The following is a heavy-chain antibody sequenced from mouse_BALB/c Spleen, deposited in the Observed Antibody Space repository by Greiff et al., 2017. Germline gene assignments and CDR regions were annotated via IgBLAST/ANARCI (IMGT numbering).Heavy chain of an antibody. V-gene: IGHV4-1*02. J-gene: IGHJ2*01. Sequence: DVKLQESGGGLVQPGGSLKLSCAASGFDFSRYWMSWVRQAPGKGLEWIGEINPDSSTINYTPSLKDKFIISRDNAKNTLYLQMSKVRSEDTALYYCARLFYGNYDYWGQGTTLTVSS. CDR1: GFDFSRYW. CDR2: INPDSSTI. CDR3: ARLFYGNYDY. D-gene: IGHD2-1*01.